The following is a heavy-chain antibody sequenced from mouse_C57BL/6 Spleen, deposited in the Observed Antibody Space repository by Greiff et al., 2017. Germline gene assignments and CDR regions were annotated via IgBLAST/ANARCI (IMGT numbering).Heavy chain of an antibody. CDR1: GYSFTGYY. CDR2: INPSTGGT. J-gene: IGHJ4*01. D-gene: IGHD2-10*02. V-gene: IGHV1-42*01. Sequence: EVQLQQSGPELVKPGASVKISCKASGYSFTGYYMNWVKQSPEKSLEWIGEINPSTGGTTYNEKFKAKDTLTVDKSSSTAYMQLKSLTSEDSAVYYCERSGGTRYGLDYWGQGTSVTVSS. CDR3: ERSGGTRYGLDY.